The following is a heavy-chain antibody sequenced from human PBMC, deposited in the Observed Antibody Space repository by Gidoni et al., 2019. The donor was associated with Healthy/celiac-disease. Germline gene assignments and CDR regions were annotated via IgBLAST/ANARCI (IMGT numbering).Heavy chain of an antibody. CDR1: GYTVTGYE. J-gene: IGHJ5*02. V-gene: IGHV1-2*02. D-gene: IGHD2-2*01. CDR2: INPNSGGT. Sequence: QVQLVQSGAEGKKPGASVKVSCKASGYTVTGYERHWVRQAPGQGLEWMGWINPNSGGTNYAQKFQGRVTMTRDTSISTAYMELSRLRSDDTAVYYCARGGIVVVPAAKDNWFDPWGQGTLVTVSS. CDR3: ARGGIVVVPAAKDNWFDP.